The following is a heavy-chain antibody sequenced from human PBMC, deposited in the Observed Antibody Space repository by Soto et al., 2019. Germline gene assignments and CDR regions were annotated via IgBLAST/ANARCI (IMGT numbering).Heavy chain of an antibody. CDR3: ATPVYSGYDYGPGSTYYYYGMDV. V-gene: IGHV1-69*01. Sequence: QVQLVQSGAEVKKPGSSVKVSCKASGGTFSSYAISWVRQAPGQGLEWMGGIIPIFGTANYAQKFQGRVTITADESTSTAYMELSSLRSEDTAVYYCATPVYSGYDYGPGSTYYYYGMDVWGQGTTVTVSS. CDR1: GGTFSSYA. CDR2: IIPIFGTA. D-gene: IGHD5-12*01. J-gene: IGHJ6*02.